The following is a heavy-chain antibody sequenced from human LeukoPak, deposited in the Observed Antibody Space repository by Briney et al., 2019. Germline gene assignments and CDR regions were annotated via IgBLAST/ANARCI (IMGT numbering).Heavy chain of an antibody. D-gene: IGHD3-22*01. CDR2: IYYSGST. V-gene: IGHV4-59*01. CDR1: GGSISSYY. J-gene: IGHJ3*02. Sequence: PSETLSLTCGVSGGSISSYYWTWIRQPPGKGLEWIGYIYYSGSTNYNSSLKSRVTISVDTSKNQFSLKLNSVAAADTAVYYCARASFDSSGYGAFDIWGQGTMVTVSS. CDR3: ARASFDSSGYGAFDI.